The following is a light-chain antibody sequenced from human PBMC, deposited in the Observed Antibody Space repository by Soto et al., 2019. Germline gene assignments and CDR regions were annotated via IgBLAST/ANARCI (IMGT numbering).Light chain of an antibody. CDR3: QQYNSYRA. Sequence: DIQLTQSPSTLSASVGERVTITCRASQTVNTWLAWYQHKPGKAPKLLIYDASSLESGVPSRFSGSGSGTEFTLTISSLQPDDFATYYCQQYNSYRAFGQGTKVDI. CDR2: DAS. CDR1: QTVNTW. J-gene: IGKJ1*01. V-gene: IGKV1-5*01.